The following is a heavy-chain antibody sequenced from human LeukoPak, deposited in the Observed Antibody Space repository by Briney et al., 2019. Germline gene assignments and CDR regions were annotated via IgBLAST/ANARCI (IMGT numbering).Heavy chain of an antibody. CDR1: GFTFSDYY. J-gene: IGHJ6*02. Sequence: GGSPRLSCAASGFTFSDYYMSWFRQAPGKGLEWVSYISRSGTTIYYADSVKGRFTISRDNAKNSLYLQMNSLRAEDTAVYYCARRGVLWFGELFYYGMDVWGQGTTVTVSS. V-gene: IGHV3-11*01. CDR3: ARRGVLWFGELFYYGMDV. CDR2: ISRSGTTI. D-gene: IGHD3-10*01.